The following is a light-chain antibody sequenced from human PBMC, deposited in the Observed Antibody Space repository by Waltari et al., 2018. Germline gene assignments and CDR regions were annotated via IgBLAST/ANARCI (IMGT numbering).Light chain of an antibody. J-gene: IGKJ4*01. V-gene: IGKV3-20*01. CDR1: QSVSSSH. CDR3: QYYGSSYT. Sequence: VLTKSPGTLSVSPGASATLSCRASQSVSSSHLAWYQQKPGQAPRRLIYATSSRATGIPDRFSGSGSGTDFTLTISRLEPEDFAVYYCQYYGSSYTFGGGTKVEI. CDR2: ATS.